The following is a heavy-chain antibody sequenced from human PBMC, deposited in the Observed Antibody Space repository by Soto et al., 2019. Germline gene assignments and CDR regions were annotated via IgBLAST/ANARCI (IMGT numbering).Heavy chain of an antibody. CDR1: GFSLSNARMG. J-gene: IGHJ6*02. CDR2: IFSNDEK. CDR3: ARAGYSYVFSSALYYYDVMDF. D-gene: IGHD5-18*01. V-gene: IGHV2-26*01. Sequence: GHTLVNHTETLTLTCPVSGFSLSNARMGVSWIRQPPGKAMEWLAHIFSNDEKSYSTSLXXRXTISKDTSKSQVVLTMTNMDPGDTATYYCARAGYSYVFSSALYYYDVMDFWGQGTTVIGSS.